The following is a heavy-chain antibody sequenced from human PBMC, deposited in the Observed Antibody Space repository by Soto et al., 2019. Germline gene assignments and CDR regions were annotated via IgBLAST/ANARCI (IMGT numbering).Heavy chain of an antibody. J-gene: IGHJ6*02. Sequence: SETLSLTCAVSGYSISSGYYWAWIRQPPGKGLEWIGSIYHTGSTYYNPSLKSRVTMSVDTSKNRFSLKLSSVTAADTAVYYCARPIPAMGSYRGGRSKECFGYYGMDVWGQGTTVTV. D-gene: IGHD3-10*01. CDR3: ARPIPAMGSYRGGRSKECFGYYGMDV. V-gene: IGHV4-38-2*01. CDR1: GYSISSGYY. CDR2: IYHTGST.